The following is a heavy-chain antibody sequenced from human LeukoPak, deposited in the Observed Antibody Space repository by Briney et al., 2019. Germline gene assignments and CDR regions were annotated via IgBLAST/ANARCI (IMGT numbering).Heavy chain of an antibody. D-gene: IGHD3-22*01. CDR2: ISAYNGNT. Sequence: EASVKVSCKASGYTFTSYGISWVRQAPGQGLEWMGWISAYNGNTNYAQKLQGRVTMTTDTSTSTAYMELRSLRSDDTAVYYCARSKAYYYDSSGYGLGWGQGTLVTVSS. CDR3: ARSKAYYYDSSGYGLG. J-gene: IGHJ4*02. V-gene: IGHV1-18*01. CDR1: GYTFTSYG.